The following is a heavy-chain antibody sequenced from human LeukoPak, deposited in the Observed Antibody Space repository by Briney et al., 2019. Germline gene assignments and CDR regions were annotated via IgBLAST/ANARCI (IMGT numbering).Heavy chain of an antibody. D-gene: IGHD3-10*01. CDR1: GFSVGSKY. Sequence: GGSLRLSCAASGFSVGSKYMSWVRQAPGKGLDWVSVLYSGGTTYYADSVKGRFTISRDNSKNTLYLQMNSLRAEDTAVYYCAREDHYGSGFDYWGQGTLVTVSS. CDR3: AREDHYGSGFDY. V-gene: IGHV3-66*01. J-gene: IGHJ4*02. CDR2: LYSGGTT.